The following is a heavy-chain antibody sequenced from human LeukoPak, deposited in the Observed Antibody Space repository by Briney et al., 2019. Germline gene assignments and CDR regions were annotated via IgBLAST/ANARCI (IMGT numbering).Heavy chain of an antibody. V-gene: IGHV3-64*01. Sequence: GGSLRLSCAASGFTFSSYAMHWVRQAPGKGLEYVSAISSNGGSTYYANSVKGRFTISRDNSKNTLYLQMGSLRVEDMAVYYCARDWAAADYWGQGTLVTVSS. CDR1: GFTFSSYA. CDR3: ARDWAAADY. CDR2: ISSNGGST. J-gene: IGHJ4*02. D-gene: IGHD3-16*01.